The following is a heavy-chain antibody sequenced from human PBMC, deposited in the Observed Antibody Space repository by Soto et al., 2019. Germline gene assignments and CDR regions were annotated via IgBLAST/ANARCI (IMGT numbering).Heavy chain of an antibody. D-gene: IGHD5-12*01. CDR2: ISYDGSNK. V-gene: IGHV3-30-3*01. J-gene: IGHJ4*02. CDR1: GFTFSSYA. CDR3: ARDGDGYNPGYYFDY. Sequence: QVQLVESGGGVVQPGRSLRLSCAASGFTFSSYAMHWVRQAPGKGLEGVALISYDGSNKYYADSVKGRFTISRDNSKNTLYLQMNSLRAEDTAVYYCARDGDGYNPGYYFDYWGQGTLVTVSS.